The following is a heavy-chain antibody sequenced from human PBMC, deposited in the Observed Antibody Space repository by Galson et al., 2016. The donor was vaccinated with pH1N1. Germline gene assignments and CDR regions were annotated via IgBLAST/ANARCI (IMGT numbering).Heavy chain of an antibody. CDR2: IYYSGST. CDR1: GGSISSGDYY. Sequence: LSLTCTVSGGSISSGDYYWSWIRQPPGKGLEWIGYIYYSGSTYYTPSLQSRVTISVDTSKNQFSLKLSSVTAADTAVYYCARGLDGDYVGYFDLWGRGTLVTVSS. CDR3: ARGLDGDYVGYFDL. V-gene: IGHV4-30-4*01. D-gene: IGHD4-17*01. J-gene: IGHJ2*01.